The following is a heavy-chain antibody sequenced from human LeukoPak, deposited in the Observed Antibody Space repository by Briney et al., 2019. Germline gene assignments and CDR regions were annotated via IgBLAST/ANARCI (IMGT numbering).Heavy chain of an antibody. CDR1: SDSISTSY. J-gene: IGHJ5*01. Sequence: SETLSLTCTVSSDSISTSYWSWIRQPAGKRMEWIGRIFASGETNYNPSLESRVIMSRDTSNNQFFLRLTSVTAADTAVYYCARDRYTWHDRDWFDSWGQGTLVTVSS. CDR2: IFASGET. CDR3: ARDRYTWHDRDWFDS. V-gene: IGHV4-4*07. D-gene: IGHD1-20*01.